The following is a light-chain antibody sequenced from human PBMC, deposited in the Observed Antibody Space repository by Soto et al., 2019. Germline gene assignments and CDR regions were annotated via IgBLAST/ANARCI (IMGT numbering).Light chain of an antibody. J-gene: IGKJ1*01. CDR1: QFLSSY. V-gene: IGKV3-20*01. Sequence: EVVLTQSPVTLSLSPGERASLSCRASQFLSSYLAWYQQIPGQAPRLLIFGASSRATGIPDRFSGSGSGTDFTLTISRLEPEDFAVYYCQQYGSPSWTFGQGTKVDIK. CDR3: QQYGSPSWT. CDR2: GAS.